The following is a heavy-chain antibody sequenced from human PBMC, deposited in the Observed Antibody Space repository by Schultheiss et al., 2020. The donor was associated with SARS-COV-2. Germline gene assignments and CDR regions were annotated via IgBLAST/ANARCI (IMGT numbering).Heavy chain of an antibody. D-gene: IGHD3-22*01. V-gene: IGHV4-61*01. CDR2: IYYTGSA. CDR1: GGSISSGSYY. CDR3: ARRRMAYYYDSSGSDPLNYFDY. J-gene: IGHJ4*02. Sequence: SQTLSLTCTVSGGSISSGSYYWTWIRQPPGKGLEWIGYIYYTGSAYYNPSLKSRVTISVDTSKNQFSLKLSSVTAADTAVYYCARRRMAYYYDSSGSDPLNYFDYWGQGTLVTVSS.